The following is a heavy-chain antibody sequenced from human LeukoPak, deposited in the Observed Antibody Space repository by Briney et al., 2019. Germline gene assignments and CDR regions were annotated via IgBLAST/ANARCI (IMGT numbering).Heavy chain of an antibody. J-gene: IGHJ4*02. Sequence: GSLRLSCAASGFTFSSYEMNWVRHAPGKELEWVSYISSSGSTIYYADSVKGRFTISRDNAKNSLYLQMNSLRAEDTAVYYCASIGSYYDYWGQGTLVTVSS. CDR1: GFTFSSYE. CDR2: ISSSGSTI. CDR3: ASIGSYYDY. D-gene: IGHD1-26*01. V-gene: IGHV3-48*03.